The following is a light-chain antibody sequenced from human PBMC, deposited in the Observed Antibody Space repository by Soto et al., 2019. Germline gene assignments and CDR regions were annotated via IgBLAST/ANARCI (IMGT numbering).Light chain of an antibody. CDR3: QQATTFPLT. CDR1: QAFSNL. CDR2: GAS. V-gene: IGKV1-12*01. J-gene: IGKJ4*01. Sequence: DIQMTQSPCSVSASVGDRVIITCRASQAFSNLLAWYQQKPGKAPKLLIYGASTLQGGVPSRFSGSESGTDFTLTISSVQPEDFATYYCQQATTFPLTFGGGTKVEIK.